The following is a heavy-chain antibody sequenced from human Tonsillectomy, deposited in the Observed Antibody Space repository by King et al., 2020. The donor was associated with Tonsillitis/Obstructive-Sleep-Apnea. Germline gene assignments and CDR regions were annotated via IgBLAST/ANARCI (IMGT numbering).Heavy chain of an antibody. CDR3: ARGEGYSYGYWYFDL. CDR1: GGSFSGYY. J-gene: IGHJ2*01. V-gene: IGHV4-34*01. CDR2: INHSGST. D-gene: IGHD5-18*01. Sequence: VQLQQWGAGLLKPSETLSLTCGVYGGSFSGYYWSWIRQPPGKGLEWIGEINHSGSTNYNPSLKSRVTISVDTSKSQFSLKLSSVTAADTAVYYCARGEGYSYGYWYFDLGGRGTLVTVSS.